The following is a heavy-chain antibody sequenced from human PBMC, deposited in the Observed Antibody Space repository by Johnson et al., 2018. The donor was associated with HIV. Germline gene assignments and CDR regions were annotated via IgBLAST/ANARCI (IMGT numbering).Heavy chain of an antibody. CDR1: GFTFSSYS. V-gene: IGHV3-30*04. CDR3: ARDKRGGYSYGDTFDF. Sequence: QVHLVESGGGVVQPARSLRLSCAASGFTFSSYSMHWVRQAPGKGLEWVAGISNDGRNKYYADSVKGRFTISRDNSKNMLYLLMNSLRADDTAVYYCARDKRGGYSYGDTFDFWGQGTMVTVSS. J-gene: IGHJ3*01. CDR2: ISNDGRNK. D-gene: IGHD5-18*01.